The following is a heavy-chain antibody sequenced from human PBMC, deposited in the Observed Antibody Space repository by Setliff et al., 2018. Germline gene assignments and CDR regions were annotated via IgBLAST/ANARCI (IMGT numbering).Heavy chain of an antibody. CDR2: IHNGGST. CDR3: ARTRYGLGGRPY. V-gene: IGHV4-59*01. D-gene: IGHD2-15*01. CDR1: GDSISSYY. J-gene: IGHJ4*02. Sequence: SETLSLTCTVSGDSISSYYWSWIRQPPGKGLEWIGYIHNGGSTKYNPSLGSRITMSVDTSKNQFSLKLSSVTAADTAVYYCARTRYGLGGRPYWGQGTLVTVSS.